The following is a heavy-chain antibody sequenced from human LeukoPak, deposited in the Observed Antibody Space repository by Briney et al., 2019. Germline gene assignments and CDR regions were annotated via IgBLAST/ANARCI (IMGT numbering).Heavy chain of an antibody. CDR2: IRSTANGYAT. V-gene: IGHV3-73*01. CDR1: GFTFSGSA. Sequence: PGGSLRLPCAASGFTFSGSALHWVRQASGKGLEWVGRIRSTANGYATAYAASVKGRFTISRDNAKNSLYLQMNSLRAEDTALYYCAREGGGRSPIPEHYFDYWGQGTLVTVSS. J-gene: IGHJ4*02. CDR3: AREGGGRSPIPEHYFDY. D-gene: IGHD2-15*01.